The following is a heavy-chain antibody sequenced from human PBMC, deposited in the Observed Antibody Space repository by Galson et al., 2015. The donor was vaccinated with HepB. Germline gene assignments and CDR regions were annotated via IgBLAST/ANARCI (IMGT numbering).Heavy chain of an antibody. CDR1: GYTFNGYY. J-gene: IGHJ4*02. Sequence: SVKVSCKASGYTFNGYYMHWVRQAPGQGLEWMGRINPNSGDTNYAQKFQGRVSMIRDSSISTAYMELTRLRSDDTAVYYCVRGKYYYDSSGYFAYWGQGTLVTISS. D-gene: IGHD3-22*01. V-gene: IGHV1-2*06. CDR2: INPNSGDT. CDR3: VRGKYYYDSSGYFAY.